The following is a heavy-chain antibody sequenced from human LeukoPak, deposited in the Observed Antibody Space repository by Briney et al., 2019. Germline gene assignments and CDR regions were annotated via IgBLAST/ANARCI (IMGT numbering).Heavy chain of an antibody. V-gene: IGHV5-51*01. Sequence: GESLKISCKGSGYSFGTYWIAWVRQMPGKGLEWMGIIYPGDSDTRYSPSFQGQVTISADKSISTAYLQWSSLKASDTAMYYCARRAYNDSSGYYEEADFWGQGTLVTVSS. CDR2: IYPGDSDT. D-gene: IGHD3-22*01. CDR3: ARRAYNDSSGYYEEADF. CDR1: GYSFGTYW. J-gene: IGHJ4*02.